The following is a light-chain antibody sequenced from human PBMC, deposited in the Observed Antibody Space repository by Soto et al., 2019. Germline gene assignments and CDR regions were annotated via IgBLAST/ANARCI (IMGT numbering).Light chain of an antibody. V-gene: IGKV3-20*01. CDR3: QQYGSSPPT. J-gene: IGKJ1*01. Sequence: EIVLTQSPGTLSLSPGERATLSCRASQSVSSSYLAWYQQKPGQAPRLLIYGASSRATGIPGMFSGSGSGTDFTLTISRLEPEDFAVYYCQQYGSSPPTVGQGPEVEIK. CDR2: GAS. CDR1: QSVSSSY.